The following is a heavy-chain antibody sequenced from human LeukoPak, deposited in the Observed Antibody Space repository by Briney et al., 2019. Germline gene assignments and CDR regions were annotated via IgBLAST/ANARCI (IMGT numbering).Heavy chain of an antibody. CDR2: MNPNSGNT. D-gene: IGHD6-13*01. Sequence: ASVKVSCKASGYTFTSHDINWVRQATGQGLEWMGWMNPNSGNTGYAQNFQGRVTISRNTSISTAYMGLSSLRSEDTAVYYCARGTAGHYYYYYMDVWGKGTTVTVSS. V-gene: IGHV1-8*03. CDR1: GYTFTSHD. CDR3: ARGTAGHYYYYYMDV. J-gene: IGHJ6*03.